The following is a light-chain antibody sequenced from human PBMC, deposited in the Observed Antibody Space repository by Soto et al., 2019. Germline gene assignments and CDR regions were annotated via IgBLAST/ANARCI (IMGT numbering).Light chain of an antibody. CDR3: QQYDNLPYT. CDR1: QDISNY. J-gene: IGKJ2*01. CDR2: DAS. Sequence: DIQMTQSPSSLSASVGDRVTITCQASQDISNYLNWYQQKPGKAPKLLIYDASNLETGVPSRFSGSGSGTDFTFTISSLQPEDIATYYCQQYDNLPYTFGQGTKVDNK. V-gene: IGKV1-33*01.